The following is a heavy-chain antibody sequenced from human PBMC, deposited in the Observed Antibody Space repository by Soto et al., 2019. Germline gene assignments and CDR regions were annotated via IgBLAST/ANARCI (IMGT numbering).Heavy chain of an antibody. Sequence: GGSLRLSCTASGFTFGDFAMGWVRQGPGKGLECVGFIRRKTYGGTAEYAASVKGRFTISRDDSKSIAYVQMNSLRTEDTAVYYCTRDQPITPWGQGTLVTVSS. V-gene: IGHV3-49*04. CDR1: GFTFGDFA. CDR3: TRDQPITP. J-gene: IGHJ4*03. CDR2: IRRKTYGGTA. D-gene: IGHD3-10*01.